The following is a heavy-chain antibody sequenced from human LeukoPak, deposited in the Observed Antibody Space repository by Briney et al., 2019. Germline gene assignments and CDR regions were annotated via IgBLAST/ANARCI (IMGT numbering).Heavy chain of an antibody. J-gene: IGHJ4*02. Sequence: GGSLRLSCAASGFTFNTYAMSWVRQAPGKGREWVGRIKSKTDGGTTDYAAPVKGRFTISRDDSKNTLYLQMNSLKTEDTAVYYCTTDPKRGWELLPDDYWGQGTLVTVSS. CDR2: IKSKTDGGTT. D-gene: IGHD1-26*01. V-gene: IGHV3-15*01. CDR1: GFTFNTYA. CDR3: TTDPKRGWELLPDDY.